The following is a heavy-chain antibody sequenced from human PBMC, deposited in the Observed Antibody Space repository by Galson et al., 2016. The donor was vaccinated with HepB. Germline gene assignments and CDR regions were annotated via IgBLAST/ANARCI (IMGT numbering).Heavy chain of an antibody. CDR1: GFSFDDSW. V-gene: IGHV3-7*01. CDR2: IKRDGSKK. J-gene: IGHJ4*02. Sequence: SLRLSCAASGFSFDDSWMTWVRQAPEKGLEWVANIKRDGSKKNYVDSVKGRFTISRDNAKNSLYLQMNSLRAEDTAVYCCVRADGSDWDFDSWGQGTLVTVSS. D-gene: IGHD2-15*01. CDR3: VRADGSDWDFDS.